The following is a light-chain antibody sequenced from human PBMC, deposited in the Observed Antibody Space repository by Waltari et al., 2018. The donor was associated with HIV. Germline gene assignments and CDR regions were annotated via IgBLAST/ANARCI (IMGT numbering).Light chain of an antibody. Sequence: EIALTQSPGTLSLSPGERATLSCRASQTIKSTYLAWYQQKPGQAPRLLIYGASSRATGIPDRFSGSVSGTDFTLTISSLEPEDCAVYYCQQYIGSPRTFGQGTKVELK. J-gene: IGKJ1*01. CDR1: QTIKSTY. V-gene: IGKV3-20*01. CDR3: QQYIGSPRT. CDR2: GAS.